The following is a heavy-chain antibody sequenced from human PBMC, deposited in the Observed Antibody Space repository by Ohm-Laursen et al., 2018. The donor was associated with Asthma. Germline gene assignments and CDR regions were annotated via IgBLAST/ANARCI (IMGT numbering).Heavy chain of an antibody. D-gene: IGHD5-24*01. CDR3: ARSLDGFNPGYFDY. CDR1: PFTSRTYA. V-gene: IGHV3-30-3*01. CDR2: ISDDGGYR. Sequence: RPLRLSRAPSPFTSRTYALHWVRRAPAKGLQWVATISDDGGYRFYADSVKGRFTISRDNSQNTVFLQMNSLRTEDTSVYSCARSLDGFNPGYFDYWGPASLFTLSS. J-gene: IGHJ4*02.